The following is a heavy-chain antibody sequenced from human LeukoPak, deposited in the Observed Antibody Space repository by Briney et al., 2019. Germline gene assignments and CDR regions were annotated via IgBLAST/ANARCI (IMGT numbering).Heavy chain of an antibody. CDR3: ARQPANTAAFDI. J-gene: IGHJ3*02. D-gene: IGHD5-18*01. CDR2: IFYTGGEI. Sequence: SETLSLTCSVSGGSMNSYYWSWIRQAPGKGLEWIGYIFYTGGEINYNRSLKSRLTISVDTSKNQFSLMLTSVTAADTAVYYCARQPANTAAFDICAPGTMVTVS. CDR1: GGSMNSYY. V-gene: IGHV4-59*08.